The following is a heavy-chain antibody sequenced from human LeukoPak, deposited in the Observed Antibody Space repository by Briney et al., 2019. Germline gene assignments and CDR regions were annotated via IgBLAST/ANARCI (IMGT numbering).Heavy chain of an antibody. CDR1: GFQFDGYG. Sequence: PGGSLRLSCAASGFQFDGYGMHWVRQVPGKGLEWLFLIGGHGDDTFYADSVKGGFTISRDNNKNSLYLQMSDVSPEDTAFYYCAKDIGKDSGNWGYIYYALDGWGQGTTVTVSS. J-gene: IGHJ6*02. CDR2: IGGHGDDT. V-gene: IGHV3-43*02. D-gene: IGHD5-12*01. CDR3: AKDIGKDSGNWGYIYYALDG.